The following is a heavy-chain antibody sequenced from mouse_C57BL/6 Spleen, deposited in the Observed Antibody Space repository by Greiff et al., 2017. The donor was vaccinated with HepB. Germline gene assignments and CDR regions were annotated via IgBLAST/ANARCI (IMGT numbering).Heavy chain of an antibody. Sequence: VQLQQSGAELVKPGASVKLSCTASGFNIKDYYMHWVKQRTEQGLEWIGRIDPEDGETKDAPKFQGKATITADTSSNTAYLQLSSLTSEDTAVYYCARGYGSSYPYYWGQGTTLTVSS. D-gene: IGHD1-1*01. CDR3: ARGYGSSYPYY. V-gene: IGHV14-2*01. CDR2: IDPEDGET. J-gene: IGHJ2*01. CDR1: GFNIKDYY.